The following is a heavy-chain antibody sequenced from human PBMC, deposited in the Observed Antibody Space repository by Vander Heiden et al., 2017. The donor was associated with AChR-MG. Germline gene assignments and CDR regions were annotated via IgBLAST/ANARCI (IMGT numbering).Heavy chain of an antibody. CDR2: ISYDGSNK. Sequence: QVQLVESGGGVVQPGRSVRLSWAASGFTFSSSGMHWVRQAPGKGLEWVAVISYDGSNKYYADSVKGRFTISRDNSKKTLYLQMNSLRAEDTAVYDCAKDFLSGSFPTYYFDYWGQGTLVTVSS. V-gene: IGHV3-30*18. CDR1: GFTFSSSG. D-gene: IGHD1-26*01. J-gene: IGHJ4*02. CDR3: AKDFLSGSFPTYYFDY.